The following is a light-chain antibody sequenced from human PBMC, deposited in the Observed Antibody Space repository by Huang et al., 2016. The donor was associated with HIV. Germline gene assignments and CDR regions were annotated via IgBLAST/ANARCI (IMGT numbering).Light chain of an antibody. V-gene: IGKV1-5*03. Sequence: DIQMTQSPSTLSASVGDRVTMTCRASQSISSWLAWYQQKPGKPPSLLIYKASTLQSGVPTRFSCSGSGTEFTLTISGLQPDDFATYYCQQYDSYSYTFGQGTKLEIK. CDR3: QQYDSYSYT. J-gene: IGKJ2*01. CDR2: KAS. CDR1: QSISSW.